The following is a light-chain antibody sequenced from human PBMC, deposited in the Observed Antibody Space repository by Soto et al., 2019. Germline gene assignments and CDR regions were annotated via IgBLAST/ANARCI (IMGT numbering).Light chain of an antibody. J-gene: IGKJ5*01. CDR1: QGISSW. V-gene: IGKV1-12*01. CDR2: AAS. CDR3: QQANSFPIT. Sequence: DIQMTQSPSSVSASVGDRVTITCRASQGISSWLAWCQQKPGKAPKLLIYAASSLQSGVPSRFSGGGSGTDFTLTISSLQPEDFATYYCQQANSFPITFGQGTRLEIK.